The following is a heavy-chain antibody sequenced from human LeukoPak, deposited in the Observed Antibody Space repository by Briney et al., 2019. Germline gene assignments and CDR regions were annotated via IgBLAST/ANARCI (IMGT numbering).Heavy chain of an antibody. CDR2: IIPIFGTA. CDR1: GGTFSSYA. V-gene: IGHV1-69*05. J-gene: IGHJ4*02. CDR3: ASSTTVTTNFDY. Sequence: ASVKVSCKAYGGTFSSYAISWLRQAPGQGLEWMGGIIPIFGTANYAQKFQGRVTITTDESTSIAYMELSSLRSEDTAVYYCASSTTVTTNFDYRGQGTLVTVSS. D-gene: IGHD4-17*01.